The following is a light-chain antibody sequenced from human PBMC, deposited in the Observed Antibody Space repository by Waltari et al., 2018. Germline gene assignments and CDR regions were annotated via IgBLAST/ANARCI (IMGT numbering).Light chain of an antibody. V-gene: IGKV1-9*01. CDR2: GVS. J-gene: IGKJ4*01. CDR3: QQLNSYL. CDR1: QGISSN. Sequence: DIQLTQSPSFLSASVGDRVTITCRASQGISSNLAWYQHKPGQAPKLLIYGVSTLQSGVPSRFGGGGSGTEFTLTISSLQPEDFATYYCQQLNSYLFGGGTKVEIK.